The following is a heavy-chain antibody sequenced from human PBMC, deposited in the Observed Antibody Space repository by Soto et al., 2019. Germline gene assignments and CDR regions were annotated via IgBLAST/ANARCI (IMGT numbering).Heavy chain of an antibody. CDR2: INPSGGST. D-gene: IGHD1-26*01. CDR3: ARRPQRGSYRFDS. Sequence: QVQLVQSGAEVKKPGASVKVSCKASGYTFTSYYMHWVRQAPGQGLECMGIINPSGGSTSYAQKFQGRVTLTRDTSTSTVYMELSSLRSEDTAVYYCARRPQRGSYRFDSWGQGPLVTVSS. CDR1: GYTFTSYY. J-gene: IGHJ4*02. V-gene: IGHV1-46*01.